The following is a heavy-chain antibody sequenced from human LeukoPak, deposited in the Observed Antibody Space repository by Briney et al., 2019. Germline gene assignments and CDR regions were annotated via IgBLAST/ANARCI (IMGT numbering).Heavy chain of an antibody. J-gene: IGHJ5*02. CDR1: GYTFSNYW. V-gene: IGHV5-51*01. Sequence: GESLKISCKASGYTFSNYWIGSVRQMPGKGLEWMGIIYPEDSDTRYSPSFQGQVTISADRSISTAYLQWTSLKASDTAVYYCARTSTAGTTIRFDPWGQGTLVTVSS. D-gene: IGHD1-1*01. CDR2: IYPEDSDT. CDR3: ARTSTAGTTIRFDP.